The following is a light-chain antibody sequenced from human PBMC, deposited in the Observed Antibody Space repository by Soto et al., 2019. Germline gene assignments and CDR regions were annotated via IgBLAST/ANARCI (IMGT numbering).Light chain of an antibody. CDR3: QQTYTTPGT. CDR2: AAI. CDR1: QSVSKY. Sequence: DIQMTQSPSSLSASVGDRITITCRASQSVSKYLNWYQQKPGEAPKLLIFAAISLHSGVPSRFSGSGSGTYFSLTISDLQPEDFASSYCQQTYTTPGTFGRGTRVEIK. J-gene: IGKJ1*01. V-gene: IGKV1-39*01.